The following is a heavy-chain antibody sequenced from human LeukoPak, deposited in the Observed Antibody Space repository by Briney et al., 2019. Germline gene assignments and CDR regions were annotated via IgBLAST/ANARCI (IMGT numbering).Heavy chain of an antibody. CDR3: ARDMGSGWYFPFEY. CDR1: GFTFDDYG. V-gene: IGHV3-20*04. D-gene: IGHD6-19*01. J-gene: IGHJ4*02. CDR2: INWDGGST. Sequence: RTGGSLRLSCAASGFTFDDYGVSWVRQAPGKGLEWVSGINWDGGSTGYADAVKGRFTISRDNAKNSLYLQMNSLRAEDTALYYCARDMGSGWYFPFEYWGQGTLVTVSS.